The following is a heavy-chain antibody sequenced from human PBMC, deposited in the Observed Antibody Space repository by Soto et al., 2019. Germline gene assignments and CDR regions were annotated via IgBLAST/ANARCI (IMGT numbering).Heavy chain of an antibody. V-gene: IGHV3-30*18. J-gene: IGHJ6*03. Sequence: QVQLVESGGGVVQPGRSLRLSCAASGFTFSSYGMHWVRQAPGKGLEWVAVISYDGSNKYYADSVKGRFTISRDNSKNALYLQMHSLRAEDTAVYYCAKASQMDSGYDYQYTYYYYMDVWGKGTTVTVSS. CDR1: GFTFSSYG. CDR2: ISYDGSNK. CDR3: AKASQMDSGYDYQYTYYYYMDV. D-gene: IGHD5-12*01.